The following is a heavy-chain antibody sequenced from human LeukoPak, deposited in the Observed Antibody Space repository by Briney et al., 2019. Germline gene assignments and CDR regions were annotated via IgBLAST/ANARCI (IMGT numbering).Heavy chain of an antibody. D-gene: IGHD2/OR15-2a*01. CDR2: IKQDGSEK. V-gene: IGHV3-7*01. CDR1: RFTFSSYW. CDR3: ARERGVIYYYYYMDV. J-gene: IGHJ6*03. Sequence: GGSLRLSCAASRFTFSSYWMTWVRQAPGKGLEWVANIKQDGSEKYYVDSVKGRFTISRDNAKNSLYLQMNSLRAEDTAVYYCARERGVIYYYYYMDVWGKGTTVTVSS.